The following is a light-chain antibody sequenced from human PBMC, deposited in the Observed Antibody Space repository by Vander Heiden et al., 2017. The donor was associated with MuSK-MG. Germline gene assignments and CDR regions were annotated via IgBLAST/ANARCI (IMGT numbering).Light chain of an antibody. Sequence: EIVLTQSPATLSLSPGERATLSCRASQSVCSYLAWYQQKPGQAPRLLIYDASNRATGIPARFSGSGSGTDFTLTISSLEPEDFAVYYCQQRSNWPQFTFGQGTKLEIK. CDR3: QQRSNWPQFT. CDR1: QSVCSY. V-gene: IGKV3-11*01. J-gene: IGKJ2*01. CDR2: DAS.